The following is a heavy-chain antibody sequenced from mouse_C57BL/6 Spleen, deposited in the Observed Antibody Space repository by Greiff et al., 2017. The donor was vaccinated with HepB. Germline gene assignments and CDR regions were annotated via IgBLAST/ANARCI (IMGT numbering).Heavy chain of an antibody. V-gene: IGHV1-54*01. CDR3: ARYDGYYGRYFDV. Sequence: QVQLQQSGAELVRPGTSVKVSCKASGYAFTNYLIEWVKQRPGQGLEWIGVINPGSGGTNYNEKFKGKATLTADKSSSTAYMQLSSLTSEDSAVYCCARYDGYYGRYFDVWGTGTTVTVSS. CDR2: INPGSGGT. CDR1: GYAFTNYL. D-gene: IGHD2-3*01. J-gene: IGHJ1*03.